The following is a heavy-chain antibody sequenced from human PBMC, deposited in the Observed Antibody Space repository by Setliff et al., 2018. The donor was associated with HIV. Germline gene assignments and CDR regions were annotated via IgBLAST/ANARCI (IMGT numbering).Heavy chain of an antibody. J-gene: IGHJ4*02. CDR1: GYTFTTYG. D-gene: IGHD6-13*01. V-gene: IGHV1-18*01. CDR2: ISPNFGHT. Sequence: ASVKVSCKASGYTFTTYGTSWVRQAPGHGLEWMGWISPNFGHTNYAQNFLGRVTMTIDTSASTAYMELSSLRSEDTAVYYCARAYSSSWYGTGYYFDYWGQGTLVTVSS. CDR3: ARAYSSSWYGTGYYFDY.